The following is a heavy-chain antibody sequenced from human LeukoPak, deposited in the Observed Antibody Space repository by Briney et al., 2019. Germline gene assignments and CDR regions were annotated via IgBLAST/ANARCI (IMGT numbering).Heavy chain of an antibody. D-gene: IGHD2-15*01. CDR2: ICSKGGSI. CDR3: VKAFRYCSGGSCQDY. Sequence: GGSLRLSCSASGFTFSSYAMHWVRQAPGKGLEYVSVICSKGGSIYYADSVTGRFTISRDNSKNTLYLQMSSLRAEDTAVYYCVKAFRYCSGGSCQDYWGQGTLVTVSS. J-gene: IGHJ4*02. CDR1: GFTFSSYA. V-gene: IGHV3-64D*06.